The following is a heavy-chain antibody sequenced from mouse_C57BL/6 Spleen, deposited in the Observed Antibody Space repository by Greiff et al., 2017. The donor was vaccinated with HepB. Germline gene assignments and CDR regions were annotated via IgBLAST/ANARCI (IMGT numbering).Heavy chain of an antibody. V-gene: IGHV5-17*01. Sequence: EVKLMESGGGLVKPGGSLKLSCAASGFTFSDYGMHWVRQAPEKGLEWVAYISSGSSTIYYADTVKGRFTISRDNAKTTLFLQMTSLRSEDTAMYYCARRLRQYFDVWGTGTTVTVSS. J-gene: IGHJ1*03. D-gene: IGHD1-2*01. CDR1: GFTFSDYG. CDR3: ARRLRQYFDV. CDR2: ISSGSSTI.